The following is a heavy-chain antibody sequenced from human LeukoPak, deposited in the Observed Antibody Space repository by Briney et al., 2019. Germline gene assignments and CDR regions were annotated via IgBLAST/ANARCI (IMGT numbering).Heavy chain of an antibody. CDR1: GFTFSSYW. CDR2: ITASGTAM. CDR3: ASSGSYRFDY. J-gene: IGHJ4*02. D-gene: IGHD1-26*01. Sequence: GGSLRLSCAASGFTFSSYWMNWVRQAPGKGLEWVSHITASGTAMFYADSVKGRFTISRDNAKNSLYLQMNSLRDEDTAVYYCASSGSYRFDYWGQGTLVTVSS. V-gene: IGHV3-48*02.